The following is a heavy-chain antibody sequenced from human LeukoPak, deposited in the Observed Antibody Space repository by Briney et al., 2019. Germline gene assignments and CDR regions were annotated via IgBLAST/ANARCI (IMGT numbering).Heavy chain of an antibody. Sequence: SVKLSCKASGFTFTSSAVQWVRQARGQRLEWIGWIVVGSGNTNYAQKFQERVTITRDMSTSTAYMELSSLRSEDTAVYYCAQEGDCSGGSCYSGYYYYGMDVWGQGTTVTVSS. CDR3: AQEGDCSGGSCYSGYYYYGMDV. J-gene: IGHJ6*02. D-gene: IGHD2-15*01. CDR1: GFTFTSSA. CDR2: IVVGSGNT. V-gene: IGHV1-58*01.